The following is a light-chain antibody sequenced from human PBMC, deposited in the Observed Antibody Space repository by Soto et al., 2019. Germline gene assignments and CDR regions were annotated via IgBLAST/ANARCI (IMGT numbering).Light chain of an antibody. J-gene: IGKJ1*01. V-gene: IGKV1-27*01. Sequence: MSLSLSALSASVSDRVTINCRASQGISNYLALYQQKPGKVPKLLIYAASTLQSGVPSRFSGSGSGTDFTLTISSLQPEDVATYYCQKYNSAPWTFGQGTKV. CDR2: AAS. CDR1: QGISNY. CDR3: QKYNSAPWT.